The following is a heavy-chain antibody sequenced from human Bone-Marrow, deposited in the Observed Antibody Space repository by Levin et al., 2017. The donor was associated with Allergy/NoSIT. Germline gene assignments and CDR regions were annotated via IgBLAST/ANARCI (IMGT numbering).Heavy chain of an antibody. J-gene: IGHJ2*01. CDR3: ARVRPRDYCSVDSCPDWHFDL. D-gene: IGHD2-15*01. CDR1: GGSFSGYY. V-gene: IGHV4-34*12. CDR2: IIHSGST. Sequence: SETLSLTCAVYGGSFSGYYWSWIRQPPGKGLEWIGEIIHSGSTKYNPSLKSRLTISVDTSKNQFSLKLSSVTAADTAVYYCARVRPRDYCSVDSCPDWHFDLWGRGTLVTVSS.